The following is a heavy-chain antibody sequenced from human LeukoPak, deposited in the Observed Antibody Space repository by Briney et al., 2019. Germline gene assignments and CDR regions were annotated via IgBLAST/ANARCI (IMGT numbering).Heavy chain of an antibody. CDR3: ASLRITMIVDDAFDI. CDR2: ISSSSSYI. J-gene: IGHJ3*02. CDR1: GLTFSSYS. D-gene: IGHD3-22*01. V-gene: IGHV3-21*01. Sequence: GGPLRLSCAASGLTFSSYSMNWVRQAPGKGLEWVSSISSSSSYIYYADSVKGRFTISRDNAKNSLYLQMNSLRAEDTAVYYCASLRITMIVDDAFDIWGQGTMVTVSS.